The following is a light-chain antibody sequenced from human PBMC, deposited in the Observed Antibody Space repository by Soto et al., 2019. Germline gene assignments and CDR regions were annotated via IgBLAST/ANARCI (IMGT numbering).Light chain of an antibody. CDR3: QTWGTGFQV. V-gene: IGLV4-69*01. CDR1: SGHSSYA. Sequence: QPVLTQPPSASASLGASVKLTCTLSSGHSSYAIAWHQKQPDKGPRYLMALNNDGSHTKGGGVPDRFSGSSSGAERFLIISSLQSEDEADYYCQTWGTGFQVFGGGTKVTVL. CDR2: LNNDGSH. J-gene: IGLJ2*01.